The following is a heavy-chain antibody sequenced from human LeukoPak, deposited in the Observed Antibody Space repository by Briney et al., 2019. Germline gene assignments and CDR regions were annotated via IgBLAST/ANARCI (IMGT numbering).Heavy chain of an antibody. D-gene: IGHD2-2*01. Sequence: GGSLRLSCAASGFTFSSYAMHWVRQAPGKGLEWVAVISYDGSNKYYADSVKGRFTISRDNSKNTLSLQMNSLRAEDTAVYYRARRQLPYYFDYWGQGTLVTVSS. CDR1: GFTFSSYA. J-gene: IGHJ4*02. CDR2: ISYDGSNK. CDR3: ARRQLPYYFDY. V-gene: IGHV3-30-3*01.